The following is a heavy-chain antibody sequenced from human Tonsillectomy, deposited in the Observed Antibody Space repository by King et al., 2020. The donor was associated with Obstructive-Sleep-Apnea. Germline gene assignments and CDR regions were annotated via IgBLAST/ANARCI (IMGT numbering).Heavy chain of an antibody. Sequence: VQLVESGGGLVKPGGSLRLSCAASGFTFSDYYMSWIRQAPGKGLEWVSYISSSSSYTNYADSVKGRFTISRDNAKNSLYLQMNSLRAEDTAVYYCARDPYYYDSSGYKPFDYWGQGTLVTVSS. J-gene: IGHJ4*02. CDR3: ARDPYYYDSSGYKPFDY. D-gene: IGHD3-22*01. CDR2: ISSSSSYT. CDR1: GFTFSDYY. V-gene: IGHV3-11*06.